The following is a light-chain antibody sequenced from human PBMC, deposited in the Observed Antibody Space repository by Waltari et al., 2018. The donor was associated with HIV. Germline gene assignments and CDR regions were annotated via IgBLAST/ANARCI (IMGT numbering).Light chain of an antibody. CDR2: GTS. Sequence: EVVLTQSPGTLSLSPGERATLSCRASQSLNSNYLAWYQQKPGQAPRILIYGTSTRATGIPDRFSGSGAGTDFALTISRLEPEDFAVYFCQQYETSPLTFGGGTRVEI. CDR3: QQYETSPLT. J-gene: IGKJ4*01. V-gene: IGKV3-20*01. CDR1: QSLNSNY.